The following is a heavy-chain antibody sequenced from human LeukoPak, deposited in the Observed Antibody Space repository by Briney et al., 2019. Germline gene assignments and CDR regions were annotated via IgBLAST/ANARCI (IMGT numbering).Heavy chain of an antibody. Sequence: ASVKVSCKASGYTFTGYYMHWVRQAPGQGLEWMGWINPNSGGTKYAQKFQGRVTMTRDTSISTAYMELSRLRSDDTAVYYCARAAARQKYGYWGQGTLVTVSS. J-gene: IGHJ4*02. CDR1: GYTFTGYY. D-gene: IGHD6-6*01. CDR2: INPNSGGT. V-gene: IGHV1-2*02. CDR3: ARAAARQKYGY.